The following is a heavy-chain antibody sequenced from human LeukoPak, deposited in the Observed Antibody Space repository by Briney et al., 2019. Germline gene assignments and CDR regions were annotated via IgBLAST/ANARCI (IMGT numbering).Heavy chain of an antibody. CDR1: GFTFSSYS. Sequence: PGGSLRLSCAASGFTFSSYSMSWVRQAPGKGLEWVSSISSSSSYIYYADSVKGRFTISRDNAKNSLYLQMNSLRAEDTAVYYCARDSGDTAMVNPFDYWGQGTLVTVSS. CDR3: ARDSGDTAMVNPFDY. J-gene: IGHJ4*02. V-gene: IGHV3-21*01. D-gene: IGHD5-18*01. CDR2: ISSSSSYI.